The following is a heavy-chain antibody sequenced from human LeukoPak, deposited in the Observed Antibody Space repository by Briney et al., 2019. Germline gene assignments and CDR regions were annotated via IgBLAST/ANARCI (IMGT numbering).Heavy chain of an antibody. D-gene: IGHD6-6*01. CDR2: INPNSGGT. CDR3: ARDGGAARDYYYYYMDV. Sequence: GASVKVSCKASGYTFTGYYMHWVRQAPGQGLEWMGWINPNSGGTNYAQKFQGRVTMTRDTSISTAYMELSRLRSDDTAVYYCARDGGAARDYYYYYMDVWGKGTTVTVSS. J-gene: IGHJ6*03. V-gene: IGHV1-2*02. CDR1: GYTFTGYY.